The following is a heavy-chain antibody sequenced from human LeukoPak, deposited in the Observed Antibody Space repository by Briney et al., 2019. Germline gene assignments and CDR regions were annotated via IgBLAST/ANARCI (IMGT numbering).Heavy chain of an antibody. D-gene: IGHD3-22*01. V-gene: IGHV3-7*03. CDR3: ARVRLGDSSTYYYPYFDY. J-gene: IGHJ4*02. Sequence: GGSLRLSCAASGFTFSSYGMHWVRQAPGKGLEWVANIKQDGSEKYYVDSVKGRFTISRDNAKNSLYLQMNSLRAEDTAVYYCARVRLGDSSTYYYPYFDYWGQGTLVTVSS. CDR1: GFTFSSYG. CDR2: IKQDGSEK.